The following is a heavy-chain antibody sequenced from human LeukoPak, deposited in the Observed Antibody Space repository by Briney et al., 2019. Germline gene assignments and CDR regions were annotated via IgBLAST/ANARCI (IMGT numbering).Heavy chain of an antibody. J-gene: IGHJ4*02. Sequence: PSETLSLTCAVYGGSFSGYYWSWIRQPPGKGLEWVSSISSSSSYIYYADSVKGRFTISRDNAKNSLYLQMNSLRAEDTAVYYCARDPTPDDFWSGRSKAFVDYWGQGTLVTVSS. CDR1: GGSFSGYY. D-gene: IGHD3-3*01. CDR2: ISSSSSYI. V-gene: IGHV3-21*01. CDR3: ARDPTPDDFWSGRSKAFVDY.